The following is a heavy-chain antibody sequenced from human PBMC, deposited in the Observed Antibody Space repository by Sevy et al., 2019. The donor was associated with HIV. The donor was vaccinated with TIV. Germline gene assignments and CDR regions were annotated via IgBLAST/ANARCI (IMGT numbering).Heavy chain of an antibody. CDR2: ISGSGGST. J-gene: IGHJ3*02. V-gene: IGHV3-23*01. CDR3: AKDRSEIDAFDI. Sequence: GSLRLSCAASGFTFSSYAMSWVRQAPGKGLEWVSAISGSGGSTYYADSVKGRFTISRDNSKNTLYLQMNSLRAEDTAVYYCAKDRSEIDAFDIWGQGTMVTVSS. CDR1: GFTFSSYA.